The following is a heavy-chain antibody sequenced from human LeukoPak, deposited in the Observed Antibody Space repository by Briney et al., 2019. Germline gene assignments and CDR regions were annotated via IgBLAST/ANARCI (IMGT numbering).Heavy chain of an antibody. Sequence: SETLSLTCTVSGGSISSYYWSWVRQPPGKGLEWVWYIYYSGSTNYNPSLKSRVTISVDTSKNQFSLKLSSVTAADTAVYYCANSRRVDFWSVFQFDPWGQGTLVTVSS. D-gene: IGHD3-3*01. J-gene: IGHJ5*02. CDR3: ANSRRVDFWSVFQFDP. CDR2: IYYSGST. CDR1: GGSISSYY. V-gene: IGHV4-59*01.